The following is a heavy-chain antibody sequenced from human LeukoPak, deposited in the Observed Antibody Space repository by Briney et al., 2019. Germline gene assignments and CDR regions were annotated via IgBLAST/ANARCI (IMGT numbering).Heavy chain of an antibody. D-gene: IGHD6-19*01. CDR3: ARGQWLFDY. CDR2: ISTTTSYT. Sequence: GGSLRLSCAASEFTFSDYYMSWIRQAPGKGLEWVSYISTTTSYTNYADSVKGRFTISRDNAKNSLYLQINSLRAEDTAVYYCARGQWLFDYWGQGTLVTVSS. V-gene: IGHV3-11*05. CDR1: EFTFSDYY. J-gene: IGHJ4*02.